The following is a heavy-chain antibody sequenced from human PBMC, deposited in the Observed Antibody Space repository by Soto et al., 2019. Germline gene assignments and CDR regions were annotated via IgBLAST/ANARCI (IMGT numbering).Heavy chain of an antibody. CDR2: INHSGST. CDR3: ARGGKVATITGGFDY. J-gene: IGHJ4*02. CDR1: GGSFSGYY. D-gene: IGHD5-12*01. Sequence: SETLSLTCAVYGGSFSGYYWSWIRQPPGKGLEWIGEINHSGSTNYNPSLKSRVTISVDTSKNQFSLKLSSVTAADTAVYYCARGGKVATITGGFDYWGQGTLVTVSS. V-gene: IGHV4-34*01.